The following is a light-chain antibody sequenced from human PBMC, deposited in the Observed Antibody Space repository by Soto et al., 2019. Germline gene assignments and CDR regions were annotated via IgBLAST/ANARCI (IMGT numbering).Light chain of an antibody. J-gene: IGKJ1*01. CDR1: QFVSSR. Sequence: VVAPSRSTLSASPGERVTLSCRASQFVSSRLAWYQRRPCQVARLLIYDTSTRAPGISARFSGSGSGTEFTLTISSLQSEDFAVYYCQEYIQWPPGMFGPGTKVDIK. CDR2: DTS. CDR3: QEYIQWPPGM. V-gene: IGKV3-15*01.